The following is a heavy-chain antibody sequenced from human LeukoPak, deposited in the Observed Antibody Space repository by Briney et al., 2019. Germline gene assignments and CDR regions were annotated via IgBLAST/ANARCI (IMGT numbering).Heavy chain of an antibody. D-gene: IGHD3-9*01. V-gene: IGHV3-30*18. J-gene: IGHJ4*02. CDR3: AKGIRDFSWLPSFDW. Sequence: GRSLRLSCAASGFTFSTYGMHWVRQAPGKGLEWVAVTSFDGSNQYYADSVKGRFTISRDNFKGTLFLQMNSLSPEDTAVYYCAKGIRDFSWLPSFDWWGQGILVTVSS. CDR1: GFTFSTYG. CDR2: TSFDGSNQ.